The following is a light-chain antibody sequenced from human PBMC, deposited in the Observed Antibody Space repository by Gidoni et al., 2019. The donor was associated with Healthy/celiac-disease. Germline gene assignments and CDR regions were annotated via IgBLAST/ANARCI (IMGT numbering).Light chain of an antibody. Sequence: DIQMTQSPSSLSASVGDRVTITCQASQDISNYLNWYQQKPGKAPKLLIDDASRFSGSGSGTDFTFTISSLQPDDIATYYCQQYDNLPPFTFGPGTKVDIK. J-gene: IGKJ3*01. CDR3: QQYDNLPPFT. V-gene: IGKV1-33*01. CDR2: D. CDR1: QDISNY.